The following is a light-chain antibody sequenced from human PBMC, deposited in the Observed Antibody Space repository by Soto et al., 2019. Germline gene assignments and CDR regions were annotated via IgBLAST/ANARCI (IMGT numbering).Light chain of an antibody. J-gene: IGKJ1*01. CDR3: QQSYSTPPLT. CDR2: AAS. CDR1: QSISSY. Sequence: DIPMNQSPSSLSASVGDRVTITCRASQSISSYLHWYQQKPGKAPKLLIYAASSLQSGVPSRFSGSGSGTDFTLTISSLQPEDFATYYCQQSYSTPPLTFGQGTKVEIK. V-gene: IGKV1-39*01.